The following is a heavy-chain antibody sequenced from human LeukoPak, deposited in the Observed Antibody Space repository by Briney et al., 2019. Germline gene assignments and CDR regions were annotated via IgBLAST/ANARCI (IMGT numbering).Heavy chain of an antibody. J-gene: IGHJ5*02. CDR1: GGSISSGGDY. CDR2: IYYSGST. CDR3: ARANAGTLVFDP. D-gene: IGHD3-10*01. Sequence: PSQTLSLTCTVSGGSISSGGDYWSWIRQHPGKGLEWIGYIYYSGSTYYNPSLKSRVTISVDTSKNQFSLKLSSVTAANTAVYYCARANAGTLVFDPWGRGTLVTVSS. V-gene: IGHV4-31*03.